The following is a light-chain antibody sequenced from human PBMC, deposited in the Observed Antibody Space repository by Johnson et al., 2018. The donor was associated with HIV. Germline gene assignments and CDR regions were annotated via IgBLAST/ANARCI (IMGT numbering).Light chain of an antibody. CDR3: GTWDSGLSAGGV. Sequence: QSVLTQPPSVSAAPGQKVTISCSGSSSNIGRNYVSWYQQLPGTAPKLLIYDNNKRPSGIPDRFSGSKSGTSATLAITGLQTGDEADYYCGTWDSGLSAGGVFGTGTKVTVL. V-gene: IGLV1-51*01. J-gene: IGLJ1*01. CDR1: SSNIGRNY. CDR2: DNN.